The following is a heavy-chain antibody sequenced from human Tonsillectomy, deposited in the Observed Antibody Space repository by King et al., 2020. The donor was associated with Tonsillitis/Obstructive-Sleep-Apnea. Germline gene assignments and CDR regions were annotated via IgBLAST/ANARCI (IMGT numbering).Heavy chain of an antibody. CDR2: IYYSGSM. J-gene: IGHJ6*02. Sequence: QLQESGPGLVKPSETLSLTCTVSGGSIRSNTYYWGWIRQSPGKGLEWIGSIYYSGSMYYNPSLKSRVTISVDTSKKQISLKLSSVTAADTAVYYCARHIPKYSSSSYYYYGMDVWGQGTTVTVSS. D-gene: IGHD6-6*01. CDR3: ARHIPKYSSSSYYYYGMDV. V-gene: IGHV4-39*01. CDR1: GGSIRSNTYY.